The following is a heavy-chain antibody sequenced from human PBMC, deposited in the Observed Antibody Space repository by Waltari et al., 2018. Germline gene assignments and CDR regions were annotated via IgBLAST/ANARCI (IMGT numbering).Heavy chain of an antibody. D-gene: IGHD3-22*01. CDR3: ASSVSNYYDSSGYWRPTDY. Sequence: QVQLVQSGAEVKKPGSSVKVSCKASGGTFSSYTISWVRQAPGQGLEWMGRIIPILGIANYAQKFQGRVTITADKSTSTAYMELSSLRSEDTAVYYCASSVSNYYDSSGYWRPTDYWGQVTLVTVSS. J-gene: IGHJ4*02. V-gene: IGHV1-69*02. CDR2: IIPILGIA. CDR1: GGTFSSYT.